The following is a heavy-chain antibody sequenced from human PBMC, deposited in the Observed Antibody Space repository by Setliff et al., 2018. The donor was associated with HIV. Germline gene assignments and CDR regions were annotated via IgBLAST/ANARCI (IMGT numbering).Heavy chain of an antibody. D-gene: IGHD3-22*01. Sequence: SETLSLTCAVSGYSISSGYYWGWIRQPPGKGLEWIGNLYHSGSTYYNPSLESRVTISRDTSKNQFSLKLSSVTATDTAVYYCASGYPHSGYFDLWGRGTQVTVSS. CDR1: GYSISSGYY. V-gene: IGHV4-38-2*01. CDR2: LYHSGST. CDR3: ASGYPHSGYFDL. J-gene: IGHJ2*01.